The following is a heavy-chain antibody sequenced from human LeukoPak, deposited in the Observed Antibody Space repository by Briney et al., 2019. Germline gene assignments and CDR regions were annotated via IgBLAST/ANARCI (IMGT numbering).Heavy chain of an antibody. CDR2: ANADGGNT. CDR3: TKRVKYGGTWDHFAD. CDR1: GFTFDNYR. V-gene: IGHV3-23*01. D-gene: IGHD1-26*01. J-gene: IGHJ4*02. Sequence: GGSLRLSCAASGFTFDNYRMSWVRQAPGKGLGWVSTANADGGNTYYADSVKGRFTISRDNSKSTLILQMNSLRVEDTALYYCTKRVKYGGTWDHFADWGQGTLVTVSS.